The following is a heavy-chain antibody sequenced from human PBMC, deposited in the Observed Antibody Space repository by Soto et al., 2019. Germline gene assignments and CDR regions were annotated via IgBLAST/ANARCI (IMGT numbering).Heavy chain of an antibody. CDR2: IFPLTDIP. CDR1: GGTFRNYP. V-gene: IGHV1-69*02. J-gene: IGHJ4*02. CDR3: ARGPLVVLNYFQS. Sequence: QVQLVQSGPEVKKPGSSVKVSCKASGGTFRNYPINWVRQAPGQGLEWMGSIFPLTDIPDYAQNFQARLTISADRSTSTAYMEFNSLTSDDTAMYFCARGPLVVLNYFQSWGQGTLVTVSS.